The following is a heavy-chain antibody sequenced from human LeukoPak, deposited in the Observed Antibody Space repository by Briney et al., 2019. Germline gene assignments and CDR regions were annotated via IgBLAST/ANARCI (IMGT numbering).Heavy chain of an antibody. V-gene: IGHV3-23*01. Sequence: GGSLRLPCAASGFTFSSYAMSWVRQAPGKGLEWVSAISGSGGSTYYADSVKGRFTISRDNSKNTLYLQMNSLRAEDTAVYYCAKDAVGDYYYYGMDVWGQGTTVTVSS. J-gene: IGHJ6*02. D-gene: IGHD1-26*01. CDR3: AKDAVGDYYYYGMDV. CDR1: GFTFSSYA. CDR2: ISGSGGST.